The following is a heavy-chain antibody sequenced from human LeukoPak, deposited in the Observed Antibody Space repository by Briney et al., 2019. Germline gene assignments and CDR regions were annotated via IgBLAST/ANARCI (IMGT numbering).Heavy chain of an antibody. CDR1: GYTFTSYG. D-gene: IGHD4-23*01. CDR3: ASPSGIRSGGNWKGAFDI. J-gene: IGHJ3*02. V-gene: IGHV1-18*01. CDR2: ISAYNGNT. Sequence: GASVKVSCKASGYTFTSYGISWVRQAPGQGLEWMGWISAYNGNTNYAQKLQGRVTMTTDTSTSTAYMELSSLTSEDTAVYYCASPSGIRSGGNWKGAFDIWGQGTMVTVSS.